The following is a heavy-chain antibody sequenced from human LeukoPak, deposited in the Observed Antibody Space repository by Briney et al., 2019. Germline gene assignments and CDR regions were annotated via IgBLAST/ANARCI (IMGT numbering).Heavy chain of an antibody. D-gene: IGHD6-13*01. J-gene: IGHJ5*02. CDR3: ARADIAAAGPPQGNNWFDP. CDR2: IYTSGST. V-gene: IGHV4-4*07. CDR1: GGSISSYY. Sequence: SETLSLTCTVSGGSISSYYWSWIRQPAGKGLEWIGRIYTSGSTNYNPSLKSRVTMSVDTSKNQFSLQLNSVTPEDTAVYYCARADIAAAGPPQGNNWFDPWGQGTLVTVSS.